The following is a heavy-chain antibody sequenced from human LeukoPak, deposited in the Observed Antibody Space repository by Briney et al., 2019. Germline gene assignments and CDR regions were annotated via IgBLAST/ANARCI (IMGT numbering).Heavy chain of an antibody. J-gene: IGHJ6*03. Sequence: GGSLRLSCAASGLTVSTNYMSWVRQAPGQGLEWVSVIDSGGGTDYADSVKGRFTIPRDNSKNTLFLQMNSLRAEDTAVYYCAREGQSPSYYMDVWGKGTTVTVSS. CDR1: GLTVSTNY. CDR3: AREGQSPSYYMDV. V-gene: IGHV3-53*01. CDR2: IDSGGGT.